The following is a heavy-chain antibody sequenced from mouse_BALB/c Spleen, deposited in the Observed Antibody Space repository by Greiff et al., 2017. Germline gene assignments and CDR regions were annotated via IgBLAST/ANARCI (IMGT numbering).Heavy chain of an antibody. D-gene: IGHD2-1*01. J-gene: IGHJ4*01. CDR3: ARGGNYRDY. CDR1: GYTFTSYW. Sequence: VMLVESGAELVKPGASVKLSCKTSGYTFTSYWIQWVKQRPGQGLGWIGEIFPGTGTTYYNEKFKGKATLTIDTSSSTAYMQLSSLTSEDSAVYFCARGGNYRDYWGQGTSVTVSS. CDR2: IFPGTGTT. V-gene: IGHV1S132*01.